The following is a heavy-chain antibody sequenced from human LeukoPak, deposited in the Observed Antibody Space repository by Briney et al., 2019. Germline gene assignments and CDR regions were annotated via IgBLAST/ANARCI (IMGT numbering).Heavy chain of an antibody. Sequence: SQTLSLTCAISGDSLFSNDAAWNWIRQSPSRCLEWLGRTYYRSKWYNNYAVSVRSRITINPDTSKNQFSLQLQSVTPEDTAVYYCARVASSVEDVWGQGTTITVSS. CDR3: ARVASSVEDV. CDR2: TYYRSKWYN. CDR1: GDSLFSNDAA. J-gene: IGHJ6*02. D-gene: IGHD3-22*01. V-gene: IGHV6-1*01.